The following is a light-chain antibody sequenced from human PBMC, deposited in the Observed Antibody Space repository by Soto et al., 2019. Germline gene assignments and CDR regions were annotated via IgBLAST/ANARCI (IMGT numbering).Light chain of an antibody. CDR2: DAS. J-gene: IGKJ1*01. CDR3: QQRSNWPVT. Sequence: EIVLTQSPSTLSLSPGERATLSCRASQSVSSYFAWYQQKPGQAPRLLIYDASNMATGIPARFSGSGSGTDFTLTISSLEPEDFAVYYCQQRSNWPVTFGQGTRVEIK. CDR1: QSVSSY. V-gene: IGKV3-11*01.